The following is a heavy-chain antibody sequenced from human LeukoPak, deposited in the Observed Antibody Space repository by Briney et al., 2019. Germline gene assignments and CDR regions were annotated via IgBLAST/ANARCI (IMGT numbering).Heavy chain of an antibody. D-gene: IGHD3-22*01. V-gene: IGHV1-46*01. CDR3: ARDGPQDSSGYEYYYMDV. CDR1: GYTFTGYY. Sequence: GASVKVSCKASGYTFTGYYMHWVRQAPGQGLEWMGIINPSGGSTSYAQKFQGRVTMTRDMSTSTVYMELSSLRSEDTAVYYCARDGPQDSSGYEYYYMDVWGKGTTVTVSS. J-gene: IGHJ6*03. CDR2: INPSGGST.